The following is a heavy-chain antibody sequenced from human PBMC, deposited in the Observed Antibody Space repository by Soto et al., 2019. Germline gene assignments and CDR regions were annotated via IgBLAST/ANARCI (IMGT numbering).Heavy chain of an antibody. CDR1: GGSFSGYF. CDR2: INHSGIT. Sequence: SETLSLTCTVSGGSFSGYFWTWIRQPPGKGLEWLAEINHSGITNYNPSVESRVSMSVDTSKNQFSPRLYSVTAADTAVYYCVRGPYNYNSRYFDYWGQGTLVTVSS. CDR3: VRGPYNYNSRYFDY. J-gene: IGHJ4*02. V-gene: IGHV4-34*01. D-gene: IGHD1-1*01.